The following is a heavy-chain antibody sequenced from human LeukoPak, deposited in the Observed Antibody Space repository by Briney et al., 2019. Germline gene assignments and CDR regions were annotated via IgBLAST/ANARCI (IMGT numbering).Heavy chain of an antibody. CDR2: INQSGRT. D-gene: IGHD6-6*01. V-gene: IGHV4-34*01. CDR1: GGSFRNYY. Sequence: PSETLSLTCGFYGGSFRNYYWSCIRQSPGKGLEWIGEINQSGRTNYNPSPKTRLTISVDTAKNLFSLNLTSMTAADTATYYCAMRDGHSTSSGDTWGQGTLVTVSS. J-gene: IGHJ5*02. CDR3: AMRDGHSTSSGDT.